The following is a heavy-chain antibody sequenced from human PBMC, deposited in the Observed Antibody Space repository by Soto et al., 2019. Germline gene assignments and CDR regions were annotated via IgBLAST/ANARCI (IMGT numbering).Heavy chain of an antibody. CDR3: ARSLSGVRAIDY. D-gene: IGHD3-10*01. CDR2: IWFDGSNK. CDR1: GFTFSSYG. V-gene: IGHV3-33*01. Sequence: QVQLVESGGGVAQPGRSLRLSCAAAGFTFSSYGMHWVRQSRGRGLEWVAFIWFDGSNKYYVDSVKGRFTISRDNSKNTLYLQMNSLGAEDTAIDYCARSLSGVRAIDYWGQGTLVTVSS. J-gene: IGHJ4*02.